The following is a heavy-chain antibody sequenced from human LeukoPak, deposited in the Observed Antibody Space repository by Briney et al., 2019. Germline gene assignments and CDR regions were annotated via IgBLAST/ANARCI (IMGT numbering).Heavy chain of an antibody. CDR3: AKDYRVAYYYGSGSPFDY. CDR1: GFIVSSNY. J-gene: IGHJ4*02. CDR2: IYSGETT. V-gene: IGHV3-53*01. D-gene: IGHD3-10*01. Sequence: GGSLRLSCEASGFIVSSNYMSWVRLAPGKGREWISAIYSGETTHYADSVKGRFTISRDNSKNTLYLQMNSLRVEDTAVYYCAKDYRVAYYYGSGSPFDYWGQGTLVTVSS.